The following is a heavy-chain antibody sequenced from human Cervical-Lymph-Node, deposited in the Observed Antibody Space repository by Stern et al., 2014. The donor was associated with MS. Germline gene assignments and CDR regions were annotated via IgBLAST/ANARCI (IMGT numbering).Heavy chain of an antibody. V-gene: IGHV5-51*01. CDR3: ARIAVAGSFDY. J-gene: IGHJ4*02. D-gene: IGHD6-19*01. CDR2: IFPDDSDT. Sequence: VQLLQSGAEVQKAWESLKLSCKTSGYTFTSYWFAWVRQLPGKGLEWMEIIFPDDSDTRYSPSFQGQVSISADKSSSTAYLQWSSLKASDTATYYCARIAVAGSFDYWGQGAPVTVSS. CDR1: GYTFTSYW.